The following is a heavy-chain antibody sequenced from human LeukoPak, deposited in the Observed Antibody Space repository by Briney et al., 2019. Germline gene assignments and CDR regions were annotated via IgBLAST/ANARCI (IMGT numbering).Heavy chain of an antibody. J-gene: IGHJ4*02. V-gene: IGHV3-30-3*01. CDR1: GFTFSSYV. Sequence: GGSLRLSCAASGFTFSSYVMHWVRQAPGQGLEWVAVISSDGSNKYYADSVKGRFTISRDNSKNTLYLEMSSLRTEDTGGHYCAREMATPESFDWGGQGPRVPVP. CDR2: ISSDGSNK. CDR3: AREMATPESFDW. D-gene: IGHD5-12*01.